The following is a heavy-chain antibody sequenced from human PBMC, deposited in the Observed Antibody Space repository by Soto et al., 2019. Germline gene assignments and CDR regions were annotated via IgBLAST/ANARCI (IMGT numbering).Heavy chain of an antibody. J-gene: IGHJ5*02. CDR1: GDSISSGNHY. D-gene: IGHD3-10*01. CDR2: IFYSGTA. V-gene: IGHV4-30-4*01. Sequence: SETLSLTCTVSGDSISSGNHYWSWIRQPPGKGLEWIGYIFYSGTAYYNPSLKSRLTIPVDTSKNQFSLKLSSVTAADTAVYYCASTDYGTAYFDPWGQGSLVTVSS. CDR3: ASTDYGTAYFDP.